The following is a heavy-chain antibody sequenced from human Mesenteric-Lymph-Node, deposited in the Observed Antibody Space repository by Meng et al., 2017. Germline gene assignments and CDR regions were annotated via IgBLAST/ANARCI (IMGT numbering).Heavy chain of an antibody. V-gene: IGHV1-2*06. J-gene: IGHJ4*02. D-gene: IGHD1-26*01. CDR3: TISGSSVDY. CDR2: INPKNGGT. CDR1: GYTFTAYF. Sequence: QAVSKVRQPGALVRVYGKASGYTFTAYFLHWGRQAPGQGLEFVGRINPKNGGTDYLQKFKGRVTMTRDTSISTAYMELNSLRSDDTAVYYCTISGSSVDYWGQGTLVTVSS.